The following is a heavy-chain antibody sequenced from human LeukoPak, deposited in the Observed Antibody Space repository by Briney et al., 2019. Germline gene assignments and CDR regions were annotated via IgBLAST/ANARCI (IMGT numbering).Heavy chain of an antibody. CDR1: GYTLTELS. D-gene: IGHD5-18*01. CDR2: FDPEDGET. Sequence: VASVKVSCKVSGYTLTELSMHWVRQAPGKGLEWMGGFDPEDGETIYAQKFQGRVTMTEDTSTDTAYMELSSLRSEDTAVYYCGCGYSYGRLYWGQGTLVTVSS. V-gene: IGHV1-24*01. J-gene: IGHJ4*02. CDR3: GCGYSYGRLY.